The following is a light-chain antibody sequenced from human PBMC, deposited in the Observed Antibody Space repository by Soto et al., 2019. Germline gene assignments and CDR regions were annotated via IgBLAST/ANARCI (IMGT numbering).Light chain of an antibody. CDR3: SSYTSSSTPNWV. CDR1: SSDVGGYNY. CDR2: EVS. J-gene: IGLJ3*02. V-gene: IGLV2-14*01. Sequence: QSALTQPASVSGSPGQSITISCTGTSSDVGGYNYVSWYQQHPGKAPKLMSYEVSNRPSGVSNRFSGSKSGNTVSLTISGLQAEDEIDYYCSSYTSSSTPNWVFGGGTKLTVL.